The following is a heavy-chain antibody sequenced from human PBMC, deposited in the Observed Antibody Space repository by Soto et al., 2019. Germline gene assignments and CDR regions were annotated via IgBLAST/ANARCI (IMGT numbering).Heavy chain of an antibody. J-gene: IGHJ4*02. D-gene: IGHD5-18*01. Sequence: SETLSLTCTVSGGSISSGDYYWSWIRQPPGKGLEWIGYIYYSGSTYYNPSLKSRVTISVDTSKNQFSLKLSSVTAADTAVYYCARDWPIRGYSYGYKDYWGQGTLVTVSS. V-gene: IGHV4-30-4*01. CDR2: IYYSGST. CDR1: GGSISSGDYY. CDR3: ARDWPIRGYSYGYKDY.